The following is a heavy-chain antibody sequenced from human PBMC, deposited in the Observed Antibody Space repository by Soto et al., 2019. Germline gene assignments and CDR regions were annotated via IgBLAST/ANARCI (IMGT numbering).Heavy chain of an antibody. V-gene: IGHV3-9*01. Sequence: EGQLVESGRGLVQPGRSLRLSCAASGFTFDDYAMHWVRQTPGRGLEWVSGISWNSNSIDYADSVKGRFTISRDNAKNSLYLQMNSLRAEDTALYYCAKGEATIFYYHMDVWGKGTTVTVSS. D-gene: IGHD1-26*01. J-gene: IGHJ6*03. CDR1: GFTFDDYA. CDR2: ISWNSNSI. CDR3: AKGEATIFYYHMDV.